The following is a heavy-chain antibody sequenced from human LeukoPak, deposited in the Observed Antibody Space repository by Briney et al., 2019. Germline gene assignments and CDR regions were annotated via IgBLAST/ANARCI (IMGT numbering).Heavy chain of an antibody. J-gene: IGHJ4*02. D-gene: IGHD7-27*01. Sequence: ASVTVSCKASGYTFTSYYMHWVRQAPGQGLEWMGIINPSGGSTSYAQKFQGRVTMTRDTSTSTVYMELSSLRSEDTAVYYCASELGMRKDFDYWGQGTLVTASS. V-gene: IGHV1-46*01. CDR3: ASELGMRKDFDY. CDR2: INPSGGST. CDR1: GYTFTSYY.